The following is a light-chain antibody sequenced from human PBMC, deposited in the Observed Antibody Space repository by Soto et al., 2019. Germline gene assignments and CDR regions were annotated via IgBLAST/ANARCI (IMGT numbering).Light chain of an antibody. V-gene: IGLV3-1*01. CDR2: QDN. Sequence: SYELTQPPSVSVSQGQTASITCSGDKLGDKYVCWYQQKPGQSPVMVIYQDNRRPSGIPERFSGSNSGNTATLTISGTQTMDEADYYCQAWDSSNAIIFGGGTKLTVL. CDR3: QAWDSSNAII. J-gene: IGLJ2*01. CDR1: KLGDKY.